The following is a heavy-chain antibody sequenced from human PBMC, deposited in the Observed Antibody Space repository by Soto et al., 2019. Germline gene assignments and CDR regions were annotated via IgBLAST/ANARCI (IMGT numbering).Heavy chain of an antibody. CDR3: AKDCLGGGYGMDV. J-gene: IGHJ6*02. CDR2: ISYDGSNK. V-gene: IGHV3-30*18. CDR1: GFTFSSYG. D-gene: IGHD3-16*01. Sequence: QVQLVESGGGVVQPGRSLRLSCAASGFTFSSYGMHWVRQAPGKGLEWVAVISYDGSNKYYADSVKGRFTISRDNSKNTLYRQMNSLRAEDTAVYYCAKDCLGGGYGMDVWGQGTTVTVSS.